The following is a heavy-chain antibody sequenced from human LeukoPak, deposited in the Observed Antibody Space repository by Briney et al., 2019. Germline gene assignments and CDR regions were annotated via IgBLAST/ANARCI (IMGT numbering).Heavy chain of an antibody. CDR1: GGSISSYY. V-gene: IGHV4-59*01. CDR3: ARAPGMATIDY. J-gene: IGHJ4*02. Sequence: PSETLSLTCTVPGGSISSYYWSWIRQPPGKGLGWIGYIYYSGSTNYNPSLKSRVTISVDTSKNQFSLKLRSVTAADTAVYYCARAPGMATIDYWGQGTLVTVSS. CDR2: IYYSGST. D-gene: IGHD5-24*01.